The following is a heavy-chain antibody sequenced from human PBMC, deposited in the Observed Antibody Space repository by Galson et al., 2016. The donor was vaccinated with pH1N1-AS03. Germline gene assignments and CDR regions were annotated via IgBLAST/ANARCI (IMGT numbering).Heavy chain of an antibody. D-gene: IGHD6-6*01. CDR3: TRGGTYSSSSPAYFGY. CDR2: IYYNGPA. V-gene: IGHV4-59*01. Sequence: ETLSLTCTVSGGSITNYYWTWIRQPPGKGLEWIGYIYYNGPANYNPSLNSRVTISADTSKKQFFLNLTSVTAADTAVYFRTRGGTYSSSSPAYFGYWGQGTLVTVSS. CDR1: GGSITNYY. J-gene: IGHJ4*02.